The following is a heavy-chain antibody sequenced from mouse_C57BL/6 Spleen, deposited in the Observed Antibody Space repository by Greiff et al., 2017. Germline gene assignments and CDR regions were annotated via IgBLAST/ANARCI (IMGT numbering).Heavy chain of an antibody. Sequence: QVQLQQPGAELVKPGASVKLSCKASGYTFTSYWMHWVKQRPGQGLAWIGLIHPNSGSTNYNEKFKGQATMSVDKSSSTAYMQLSSLTSEDSAVDYMARSRQLRPYAIDYWGQGTSVTVSS. V-gene: IGHV1-64*01. CDR1: GYTFTSYW. CDR2: IHPNSGST. CDR3: ARSRQLRPYAIDY. D-gene: IGHD3-2*02. J-gene: IGHJ4*01.